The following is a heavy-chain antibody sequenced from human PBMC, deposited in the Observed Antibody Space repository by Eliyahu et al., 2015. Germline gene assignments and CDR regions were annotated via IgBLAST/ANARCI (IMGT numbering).Heavy chain of an antibody. CDR3: AATIDFWSGYTYYFDY. CDR1: XFTFSSYA. D-gene: IGHD3-3*01. J-gene: IGHJ4*02. CDR2: ISGNAGST. Sequence: EVQLVESGGGLVQPGGSLXLSCAASXFTFSSYAXSWVRQAPGKGLEWVSTISGNAGSTYYVDSVKGRFTISRDNSKNTLSLQIYSLRAEDTAVYYCAATIDFWSGYTYYFDYWGQGTLLTVSS. V-gene: IGHV3-23*04.